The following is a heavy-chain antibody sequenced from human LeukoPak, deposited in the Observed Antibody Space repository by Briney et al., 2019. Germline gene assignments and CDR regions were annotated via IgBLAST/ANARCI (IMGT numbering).Heavy chain of an antibody. J-gene: IGHJ3*02. Sequence: ASVKVSCKASGYTFTGYYMHWVRQAPGQGLEWMGWINPNSGGTNYAQKFQGRVTMTRDTSISTAYMELSRLRSDDTAVYYCAESLGYCSSTSCQGHRGNDAFDIWGQGTIVTVSS. V-gene: IGHV1-2*02. D-gene: IGHD2-2*01. CDR1: GYTFTGYY. CDR3: AESLGYCSSTSCQGHRGNDAFDI. CDR2: INPNSGGT.